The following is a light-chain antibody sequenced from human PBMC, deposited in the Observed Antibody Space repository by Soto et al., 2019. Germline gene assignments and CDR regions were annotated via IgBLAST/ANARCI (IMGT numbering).Light chain of an antibody. CDR2: RDS. Sequence: SYELTQPLSVSVPLGQTASITCGGNNIGTRNVHWYQQKPGQAPVLVVYRDSNRPSGIPERFSGSNSGNTATLTISRAQAGDEADYYCHVWDSSTAAFGGGTKLTVL. V-gene: IGLV3-9*01. CDR1: NIGTRN. J-gene: IGLJ3*02. CDR3: HVWDSSTAA.